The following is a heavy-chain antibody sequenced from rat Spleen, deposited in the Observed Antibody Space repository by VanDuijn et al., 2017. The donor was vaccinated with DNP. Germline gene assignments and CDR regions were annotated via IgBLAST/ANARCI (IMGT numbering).Heavy chain of an antibody. V-gene: IGHV3-1*01. Sequence: EVQLQESGPGLVKISQSLSLTCSVTGYSITSNYWGWIRKFPGNKMEWIGYINYSGRTGYNPSLKSRISITRDTSKNQFFLQLNSVTTEDTATYYCASGGAGIWFAYWGQGTLVTVSS. CDR3: ASGGAGIWFAY. D-gene: IGHD4-2*01. CDR1: GYSITSNY. CDR2: INYSGRT. J-gene: IGHJ3*01.